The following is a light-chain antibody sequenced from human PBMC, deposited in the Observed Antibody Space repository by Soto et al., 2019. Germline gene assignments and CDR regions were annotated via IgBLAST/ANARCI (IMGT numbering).Light chain of an antibody. CDR1: QSLLHSNGYNY. Sequence: DIVMTQSPLSLSVTPGEPASISCRSSQSLLHSNGYNYLDWYLQKPGQSPQLLIYLDSNRASGVPDRFSGSGSGTDCTLKISRVEAEDVGVYYCMQALQTPFTFGPGTKVDIK. J-gene: IGKJ3*01. CDR2: LDS. V-gene: IGKV2-28*01. CDR3: MQALQTPFT.